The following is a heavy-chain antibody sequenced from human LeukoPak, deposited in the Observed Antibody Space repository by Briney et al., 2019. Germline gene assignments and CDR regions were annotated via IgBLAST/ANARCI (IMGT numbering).Heavy chain of an antibody. CDR2: ISYDGSNK. CDR1: GFTFSSYA. D-gene: IGHD6-19*01. V-gene: IGHV3-30*04. J-gene: IGHJ4*02. CDR3: ARAPGGGHGSGDAGRVY. Sequence: PGGSLRLSCAASGFTFSSYAMHWVRQAPGKGLEWVAVISYDGSNKYYADSVKGRLTISGDNSKNTLYLQMNSLRAEDTAVYYCARAPGGGHGSGDAGRVYWGQGTLVTVSS.